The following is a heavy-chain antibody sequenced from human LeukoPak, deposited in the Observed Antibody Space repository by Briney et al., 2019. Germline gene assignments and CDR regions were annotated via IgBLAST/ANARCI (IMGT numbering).Heavy chain of an antibody. CDR2: IFSSGST. CDR3: ARGANSWVNGWFDP. CDR1: GASISGYY. D-gene: IGHD6-13*01. J-gene: IGHJ5*02. Sequence: SETLSLTCTVSGASISGYYWSWIRQPAGKELEWLGRIFSSGSTAYNPSLKSRVTISLDTSKNIFSLNLGSVTAADTAFYYCARGANSWVNGWFDPWGRGTLVTVSS. V-gene: IGHV4-4*07.